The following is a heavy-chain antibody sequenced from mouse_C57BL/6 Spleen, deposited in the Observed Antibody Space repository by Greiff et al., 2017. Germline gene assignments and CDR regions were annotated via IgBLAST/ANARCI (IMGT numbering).Heavy chain of an antibody. D-gene: IGHD1-1*01. CDR1: GYAFSSSW. V-gene: IGHV1-82*01. Sequence: VQLQQSGPELVKPGASVKISCKASGYAFSSSWMNWVKQRPGKGLEWIGRIYPGDGDTNYNGKCKGKATLTADKSSSTAYMQLSSLTSEDSAVYFCASITTVVNAMDYWGQGTSVTVSS. CDR2: IYPGDGDT. J-gene: IGHJ4*01. CDR3: ASITTVVNAMDY.